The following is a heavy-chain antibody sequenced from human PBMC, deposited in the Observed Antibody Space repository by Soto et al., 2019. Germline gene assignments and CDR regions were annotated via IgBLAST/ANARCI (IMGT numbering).Heavy chain of an antibody. J-gene: IGHJ6*03. Sequence: QDQLVQSGGEVKKPGASVKVSCKASGYSFTNYGITWVRQAPGQGLERMGWISAYNGDTNYAQKLQGRVTMTPDASTSTASLELRRLRSDDTALYYCARDRGVAPPVAGNTHYYYYMDVWGKGTTVTVSS. CDR3: ARDRGVAPPVAGNTHYYYYMDV. CDR1: GYSFTNYG. V-gene: IGHV1-18*01. CDR2: ISAYNGDT. D-gene: IGHD6-19*01.